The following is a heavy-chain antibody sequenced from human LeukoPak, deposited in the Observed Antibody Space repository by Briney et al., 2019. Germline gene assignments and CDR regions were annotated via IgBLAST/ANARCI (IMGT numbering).Heavy chain of an antibody. J-gene: IGHJ1*01. CDR3: ARGYCSGGSCYGEYFQH. CDR2: IKQDGSEK. V-gene: IGHV3-7*03. CDR1: GCTFSSYW. Sequence: GGSLRLSCAASGCTFSSYWMSWVRQAPGKGLEWVANIKQDGSEKYYVDSVKGRFTISRDNAKNSLYLQMNSLRAEYTAVYYCARGYCSGGSCYGEYFQHWGQGTLVTVSS. D-gene: IGHD2-15*01.